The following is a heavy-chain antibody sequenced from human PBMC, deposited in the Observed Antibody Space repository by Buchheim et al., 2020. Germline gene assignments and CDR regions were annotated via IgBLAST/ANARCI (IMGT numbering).Heavy chain of an antibody. CDR1: GFTFSSYA. V-gene: IGHV3-23*01. CDR2: ISGSGGST. Sequence: EVQLLESGGGLVQPGGSLRLSCAGSGFTFSSYAMSWVRQAPGKGLEWVSAISGSGGSTYYADSVTGRFTISRDTSKHTLSLQMNSLRAEDTAVYYCAKDQGAGFGAYNWFNPWGQGTL. J-gene: IGHJ5*02. D-gene: IGHD3-10*01. CDR3: AKDQGAGFGAYNWFNP.